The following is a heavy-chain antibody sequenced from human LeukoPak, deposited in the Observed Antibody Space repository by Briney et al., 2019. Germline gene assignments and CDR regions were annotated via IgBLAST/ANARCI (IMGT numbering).Heavy chain of an antibody. CDR2: IYPGDSDT. J-gene: IGHJ5*02. D-gene: IGHD1-26*01. CDR3: ARGGGSGSYPFNWFDP. CDR1: GYRFTSYW. Sequence: GGSLKISCKGSGYRFTSYWIGWGRQMPGKGLEGMGIIYPGDSDTRYSPSFEGQGTISADKSISNSSLQWSSLKASDTAMYYCARGGGSGSYPFNWFDPWGQGTLVTVSS. V-gene: IGHV5-51*01.